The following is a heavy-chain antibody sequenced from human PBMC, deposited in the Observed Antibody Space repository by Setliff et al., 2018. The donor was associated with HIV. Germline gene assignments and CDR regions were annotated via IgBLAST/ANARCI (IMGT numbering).Heavy chain of an antibody. D-gene: IGHD4-17*01. CDR3: VKARVDGDYYYYYYMDV. V-gene: IGHV3-21*01. Sequence: GGSLRLSCAASGFTFSSYSMNWVRQAPGKGLEWVSSISSSSRSKYYADSVKGRFTISRDNSKNTLYLQMSSLRAEDTAVYYCVKARVDGDYYYYYYMDVWGKGTTVTVSS. CDR1: GFTFSSYS. J-gene: IGHJ6*03. CDR2: ISSSSRSK.